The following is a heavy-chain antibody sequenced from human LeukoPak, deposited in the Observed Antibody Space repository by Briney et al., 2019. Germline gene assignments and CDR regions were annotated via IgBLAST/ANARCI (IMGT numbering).Heavy chain of an antibody. CDR1: GFTFSSYG. CDR3: ARDPPPGSSGYYYFDY. CDR2: IWYDGSNK. D-gene: IGHD3-22*01. V-gene: IGHV3-33*01. J-gene: IGHJ4*02. Sequence: QPGRSLRLSCAASGFTFSSYGMPWVRQAPGKGLEWVAVIWYDGSNKYYADSVKGRFTISRDNSKNTLYLQMNSLRAEDTAVYYCARDPPPGSSGYYYFDYWGQGTLVTVSS.